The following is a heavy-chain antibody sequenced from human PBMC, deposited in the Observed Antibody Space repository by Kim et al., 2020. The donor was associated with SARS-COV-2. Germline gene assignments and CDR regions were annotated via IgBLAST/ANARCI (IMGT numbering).Heavy chain of an antibody. CDR2: IYSGGST. J-gene: IGHJ3*02. CDR3: ASFVVVTASDAFDI. D-gene: IGHD2-21*02. Sequence: GGSLRLSCAASGFTVSSNYMSWVRQAPGKGLEWVSVIYSGGSTYYADSVKGRFTISRDNSKNTLYLQMNSLRAEDTAVYYCASFVVVTASDAFDIWGQGTMVTVSS. V-gene: IGHV3-53*01. CDR1: GFTVSSNY.